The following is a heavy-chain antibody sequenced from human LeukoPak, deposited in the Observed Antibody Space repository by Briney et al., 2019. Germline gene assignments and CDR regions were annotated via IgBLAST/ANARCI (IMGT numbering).Heavy chain of an antibody. D-gene: IGHD2-15*01. CDR2: INAGNGNT. CDR1: GYTFTSYA. CDR3: AREVAI. Sequence: GASVKVSCKASGYTFTSYAMHWVRQAPGQRLEWMGWINAGNGNTKYLQKFQGRVTITWDTSASTAYMELSSLRSEDTAVYYCAREVAIWGQGTLVTVSS. J-gene: IGHJ4*02. V-gene: IGHV1-3*01.